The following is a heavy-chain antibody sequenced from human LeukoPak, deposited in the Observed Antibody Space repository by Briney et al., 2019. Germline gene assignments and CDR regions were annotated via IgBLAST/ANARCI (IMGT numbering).Heavy chain of an antibody. CDR1: GGSISSGDHY. V-gene: IGHV4-30-2*03. Sequence: NTSQTLSLTCTVSGGSISSGDHYWSWIRQPPGKGLEWIGSIHYTGTTYYNPSLKSRVTMSVETSKNQFSLQLRSVTAADTALYYCASHYDSTGWHYFPYWGQGTLVPVSS. J-gene: IGHJ4*02. D-gene: IGHD3-22*01. CDR3: ASHYDSTGWHYFPY. CDR2: IHYTGTT.